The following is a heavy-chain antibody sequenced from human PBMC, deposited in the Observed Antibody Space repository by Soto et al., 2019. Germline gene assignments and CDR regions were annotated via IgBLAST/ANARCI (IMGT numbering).Heavy chain of an antibody. CDR3: TRRQFYYFGLAV. D-gene: IGHD6-19*01. J-gene: IGHJ6*02. Sequence: QLVESGGALVQPGESLKLSFAASGFSFSGSAIQWVRQAPGKGLEWVGRIRTDANTYATAYAASVTGRFTISRDDSSTTAYLQMNSLKTEATAVYFCTRRQFYYFGLAVWGQGTTVIVSS. V-gene: IGHV3-73*02. CDR1: GFSFSGSA. CDR2: IRTDANTYAT.